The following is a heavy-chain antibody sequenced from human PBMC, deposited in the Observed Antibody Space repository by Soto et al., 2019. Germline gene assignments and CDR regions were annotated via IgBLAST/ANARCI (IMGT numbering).Heavy chain of an antibody. CDR2: INHSGST. V-gene: IGHV4-34*01. CDR3: ARSREELRFLEWLPNYCYFDL. J-gene: IGHJ2*01. CDR1: GGSFSVYY. Sequence: SEPLSLTCAVYGGSFSVYYWSWIRQPPGNGLEWIGEINHSGSTNYNPSLKSRVTISVDTSKNQFSLKLSSVTAADTAVYYCARSREELRFLEWLPNYCYFDLWGRRTLVT. D-gene: IGHD3-3*01.